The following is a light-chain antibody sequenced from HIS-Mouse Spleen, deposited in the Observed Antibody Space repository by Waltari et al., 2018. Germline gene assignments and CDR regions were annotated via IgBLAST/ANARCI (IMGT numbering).Light chain of an antibody. Sequence: EIVLTQSPATLSLSPGERATLPCRASQSVSSYLAWYQQKPGQAPRLLIDDASNRATGIPARFSGSGSGTDFTLTISSLEPEDFAVYYCQQRSNWPIFTFGPGTKVDIK. CDR2: DAS. V-gene: IGKV3-11*01. CDR1: QSVSSY. J-gene: IGKJ3*01. CDR3: QQRSNWPIFT.